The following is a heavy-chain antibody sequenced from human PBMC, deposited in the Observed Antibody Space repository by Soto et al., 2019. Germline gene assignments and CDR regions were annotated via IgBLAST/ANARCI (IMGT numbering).Heavy chain of an antibody. Sequence: GGSLRLSCAAYGFTFSYYAMACVRQAPGKGLEWVSGLSGGGGASSDADSVKGRFTIARDNSEKTLYLQMNGLRADDTAVYFCAKGSRYNDWDMYYFDHWGQGALVTVSS. D-gene: IGHD1-1*01. CDR3: AKGSRYNDWDMYYFDH. CDR1: GFTFSYYA. CDR2: LSGGGGAS. V-gene: IGHV3-23*01. J-gene: IGHJ4*02.